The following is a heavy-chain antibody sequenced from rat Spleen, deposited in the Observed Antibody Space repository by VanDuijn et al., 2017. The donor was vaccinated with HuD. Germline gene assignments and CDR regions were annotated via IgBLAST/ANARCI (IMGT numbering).Heavy chain of an antibody. CDR1: FYSITSSYK. CDR2: INNAGNT. V-gene: IGHV3-3*01. CDR3: ARNYDGPYYSDY. J-gene: IGHJ2*01. Sequence: EVQLQESGPGLVKPSQSLSLTCSVTFYSITSSYKWTWIRQFPGNKLEWMGYINNAGNTNYNPSLKSRISITRDTSKNQFFLHVNSVTTEDTATYYCARNYDGPYYSDYWGQGVMVTVSS. D-gene: IGHD1-12*02.